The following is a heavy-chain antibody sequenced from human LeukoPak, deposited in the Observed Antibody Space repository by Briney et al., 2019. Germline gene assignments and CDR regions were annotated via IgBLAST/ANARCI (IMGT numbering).Heavy chain of an antibody. J-gene: IGHJ5*02. Sequence: AGSLTLSCSGSGFTFSNYWMSWVRHAQGKGLEWVGKMKEDGSEKSYVDPVKGRFTIHRDNDQDKLYLQMNSLRFEDTAMYYCARNWFDPWGQGTLVTVSS. CDR3: ARNWFDP. CDR1: GFTFSNYW. CDR2: MKEDGSEK. V-gene: IGHV3-7*01.